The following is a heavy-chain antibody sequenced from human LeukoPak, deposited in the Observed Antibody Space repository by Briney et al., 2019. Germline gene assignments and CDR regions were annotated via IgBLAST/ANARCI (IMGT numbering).Heavy chain of an antibody. Sequence: GGSLRLSCAACGFTFSSYAMSWVRQAPGKGLKWVSAISGSGGSTYYADSVKGRFTISRDNSKNTLYLQMNSLRAEDTAVYYCPKGLRIAVAGTVVDYWGQGTLVTVSS. V-gene: IGHV3-23*01. CDR3: PKGLRIAVAGTVVDY. J-gene: IGHJ4*02. D-gene: IGHD6-19*01. CDR1: GFTFSSYA. CDR2: ISGSGGST.